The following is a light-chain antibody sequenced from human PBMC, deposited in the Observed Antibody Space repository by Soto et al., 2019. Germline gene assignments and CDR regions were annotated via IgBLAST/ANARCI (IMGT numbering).Light chain of an antibody. CDR3: GSYTSTDTPFV. CDR1: STDVGGYNY. J-gene: IGLJ1*01. Sequence: QSVLAQPSSVSGSPGQSITISCTGPSTDVGGYNYVSWYQHHPGKGPKLIIYEVNNRPSGVSDRFSGSKSGNKASLTISNLEAEDESDYYCGSYTSTDTPFVFGTGTKLTVL. V-gene: IGLV2-14*01. CDR2: EVN.